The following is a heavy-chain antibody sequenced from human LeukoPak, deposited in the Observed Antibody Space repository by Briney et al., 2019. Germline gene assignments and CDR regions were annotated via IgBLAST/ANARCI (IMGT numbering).Heavy chain of an antibody. D-gene: IGHD2-8*01. J-gene: IGHJ3*02. CDR3: ASARSLGYCNNGVCRGAFDI. V-gene: IGHV4-59*01. CDR1: GGSISSYY. CDR2: IYYSGST. Sequence: SETLSLTCTVSGGSISSYYWSWIRQPPGKGLEWIGYIYYSGSTNYNPSLKRRVTISVDTSKNQFSLKLSSVTAAHRAVYYCASARSLGYCNNGVCRGAFDIWGQGTMVTVSS.